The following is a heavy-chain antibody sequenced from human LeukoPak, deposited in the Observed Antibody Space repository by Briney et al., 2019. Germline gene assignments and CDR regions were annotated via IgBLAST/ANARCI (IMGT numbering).Heavy chain of an antibody. V-gene: IGHV3-30-3*01. CDR3: AIDRGINTIAHTLLY. CDR1: GFTFSSYA. Sequence: GGSLRLSCSASGFTFSSYAMHWVRQAPGRGLEWVAVISYDGSNKYYADSVRGRFTISRDNSKNTLYLQMNSLRAEDTAVYYCAIDRGINTIAHTLLYWGQGTLVTVSS. J-gene: IGHJ4*02. D-gene: IGHD3-22*01. CDR2: ISYDGSNK.